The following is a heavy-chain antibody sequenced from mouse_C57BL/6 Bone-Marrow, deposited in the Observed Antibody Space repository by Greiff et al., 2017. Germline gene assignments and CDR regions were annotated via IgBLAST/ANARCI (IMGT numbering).Heavy chain of an antibody. CDR2: INPNNGGT. J-gene: IGHJ3*01. CDR1: GYTFTDYY. Sequence: EVQLHQSGPELVKPGASVKISCKASGYTFTDYYMNWVKQSHGKSLEWIGDINPNNGGTSYNQKFKGKATLTVDKSSSTAYMELRSLTSEDSAVYYCAREEGLRRGVAYWGQGTLVTVSA. D-gene: IGHD2-4*01. V-gene: IGHV1-26*01. CDR3: AREEGLRRGVAY.